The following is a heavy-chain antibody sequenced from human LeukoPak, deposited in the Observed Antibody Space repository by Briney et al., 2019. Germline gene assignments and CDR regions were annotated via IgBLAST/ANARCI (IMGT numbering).Heavy chain of an antibody. Sequence: GRSLRLSCAASGFTFDDYAMHWVRQAPGKGLEWVSGISWNSGSIGYADSVKGRFTISRDNAKNSLYLQMNSLRAEDTALYYCAKDIYRIVGASYGYYGMDVWGQGTTVTVSS. CDR1: GFTFDDYA. D-gene: IGHD1-26*01. J-gene: IGHJ6*02. CDR3: AKDIYRIVGASYGYYGMDV. CDR2: ISWNSGSI. V-gene: IGHV3-9*01.